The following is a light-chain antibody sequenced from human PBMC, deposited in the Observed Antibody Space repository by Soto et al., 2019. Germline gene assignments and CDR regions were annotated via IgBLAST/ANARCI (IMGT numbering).Light chain of an antibody. CDR1: QSVSSY. CDR2: DAS. J-gene: IGKJ2*01. Sequence: EIVLTQSPATLSLSPGERATLSCRASQSVSSYLAWYQQKPGQAPRLLIYDASNRATGIPARFSGSGSGTHFTLNISSLEPEDFAVYYCQQRSNWPRTFGQGTKLEIK. CDR3: QQRSNWPRT. V-gene: IGKV3-11*01.